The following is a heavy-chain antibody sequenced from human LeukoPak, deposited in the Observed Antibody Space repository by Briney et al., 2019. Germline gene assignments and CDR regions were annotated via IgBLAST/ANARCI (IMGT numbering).Heavy chain of an antibody. V-gene: IGHV3-64*01. Sequence: GGSLRLSCAASGFTFSSYAMHWVRQAPGKGLEYVSAISSNGGSTYYANSVKGRFTISRDNSKNTLYLQMGSLRAEDMAVYYCARDMGSSWTHYFDYWGQGTLVTVS. CDR3: ARDMGSSWTHYFDY. CDR1: GFTFSSYA. D-gene: IGHD6-13*01. CDR2: ISSNGGST. J-gene: IGHJ4*02.